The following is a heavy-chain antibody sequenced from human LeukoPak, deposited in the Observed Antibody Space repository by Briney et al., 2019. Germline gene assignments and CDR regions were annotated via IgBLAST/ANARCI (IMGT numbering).Heavy chain of an antibody. CDR3: ASASGGSSVDWFDP. V-gene: IGHV1-2*02. J-gene: IGHJ5*02. CDR2: INPNSGGT. CDR1: GYTFTGYY. D-gene: IGHD2-15*01. Sequence: ASVKVSCKASGYTFTGYYMHWVRQAPGRGLEWMGWINPNSGGTNYAQKFQGRVTMTRNTSISTAYMELSSLRSEDTAVYYCASASGGSSVDWFDPWGQGTLVTVSS.